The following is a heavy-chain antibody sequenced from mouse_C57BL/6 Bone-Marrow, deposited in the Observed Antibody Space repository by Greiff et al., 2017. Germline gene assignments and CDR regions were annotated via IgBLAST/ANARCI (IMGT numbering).Heavy chain of an antibody. D-gene: IGHD1-1*01. J-gene: IGHJ3*01. CDR2: IDPSDSYT. Sequence: QVQLQQPGAELVMPGASVKLSCKASGYTFTSYWMHWVKQRPGQGLEWIGEIDPSDSYTNYNQKFKGKSTLTVDKSSSTAYMQLSGLTSEDSAVYYCARGVTTVESWFAYWGQGTLVTVSA. CDR3: ARGVTTVESWFAY. CDR1: GYTFTSYW. V-gene: IGHV1-69*01.